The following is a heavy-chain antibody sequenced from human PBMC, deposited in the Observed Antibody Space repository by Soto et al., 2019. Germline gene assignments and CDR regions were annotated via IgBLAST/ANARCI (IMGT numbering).Heavy chain of an antibody. V-gene: IGHV1-69*12. Sequence: QVQLVQSGAEVKKPGSSVKVSCKASGGTFSSDSFSWVRQAPGQGLEWMGGIIPMFDTPIYAQKFQDRVTITADESTSTAYMQLSCLRSGDTAVYYCARSGGLARDFNYWGQGSLVTVSS. D-gene: IGHD2-15*01. CDR2: IIPMFDTP. J-gene: IGHJ4*02. CDR1: GGTFSSDS. CDR3: ARSGGLARDFNY.